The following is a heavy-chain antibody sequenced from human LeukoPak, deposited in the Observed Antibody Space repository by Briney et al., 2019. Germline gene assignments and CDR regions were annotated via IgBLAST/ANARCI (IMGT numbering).Heavy chain of an antibody. V-gene: IGHV1-2*06. J-gene: IGHJ4*02. CDR3: AREQQLAPFDY. CDR1: GYTFTGYY. Sequence: GASVKVSCKASGYTFTGYYMHWVRQAPGQGLEWMGRINPNSGGTNYAQKFQGRVTMTRDTSICTAYMELSRLRSDDTAVYYCAREQQLAPFDYWDQGTLVTVSS. CDR2: INPNSGGT. D-gene: IGHD6-13*01.